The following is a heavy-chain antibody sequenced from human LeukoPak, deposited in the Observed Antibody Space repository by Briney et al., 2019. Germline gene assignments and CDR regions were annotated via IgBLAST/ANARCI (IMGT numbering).Heavy chain of an antibody. CDR2: INPDGSEK. Sequence: GGSLRLSCAASGFTFSSYSMNWVRQAPGKGLEWVASINPDGSEKYSVDSVKGRFTISGDNAKNSLYLQMNSLRAEDTAVYYCARDRGYSSFDYWGQGTLVTVSS. V-gene: IGHV3-7*01. CDR1: GFTFSSYS. J-gene: IGHJ4*02. CDR3: ARDRGYSSFDY. D-gene: IGHD6-19*01.